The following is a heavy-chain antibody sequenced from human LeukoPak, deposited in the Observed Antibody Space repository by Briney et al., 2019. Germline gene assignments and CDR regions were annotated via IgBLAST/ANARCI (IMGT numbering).Heavy chain of an antibody. CDR1: GFTFSSYA. Sequence: GGSLTLSCAASGFTFSSYAMNWVRQAPGKGLDWASYISSSGSTIYYADSVKGRFTISRDNAKNSLYLQMNSLRAEDTAVYYCAELGITMIGGVWGKGTTVTISS. J-gene: IGHJ6*04. CDR2: ISSSGSTI. D-gene: IGHD3-10*02. CDR3: AELGITMIGGV. V-gene: IGHV3-48*03.